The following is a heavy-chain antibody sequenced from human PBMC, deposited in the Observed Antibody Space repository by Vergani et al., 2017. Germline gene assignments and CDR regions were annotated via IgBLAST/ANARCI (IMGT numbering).Heavy chain of an antibody. D-gene: IGHD3-9*01. CDR1: GYTFSNYY. CDR2: INPSGGHT. Sequence: QVQVVQSGAEVKKSGASVKVSCKTAGYTFSNYYMHWVRQAPGQGLEWMGIINPSGGHTNYAKKFQGRVTMTRDTSTSTVYMEMSSLRSEDTAIYYCSRGDYDILTGYRYWGQGTLVTVSA. J-gene: IGHJ4*02. V-gene: IGHV1-46*03. CDR3: SRGDYDILTGYRY.